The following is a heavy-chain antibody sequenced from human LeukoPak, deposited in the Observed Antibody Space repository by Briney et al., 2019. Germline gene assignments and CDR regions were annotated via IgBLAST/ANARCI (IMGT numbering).Heavy chain of an antibody. Sequence: SVNVSCKASGGTFSSYAISWVRQAPGQGREWMGGIIPIFGTANYAQKLQGRVTIPADESTSTAYMELSSLRSEDTAVYFCARSRRSCKRLYRFVPWGQGTLVTVSS. V-gene: IGHV1-69*13. CDR2: IIPIFGTA. D-gene: IGHD2-2*02. CDR3: ARSRRSCKRLYRFVP. CDR1: GGTFSSYA. J-gene: IGHJ5*02.